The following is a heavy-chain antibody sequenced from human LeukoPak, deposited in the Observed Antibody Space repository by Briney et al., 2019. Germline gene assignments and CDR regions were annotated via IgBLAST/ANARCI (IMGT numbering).Heavy chain of an antibody. CDR2: VYYSGNT. CDR3: ARSSVPTGWGTFDI. CDR1: GGSISSTYY. V-gene: IGHV4-39*01. Sequence: SETLSLACTVSGGSISSTYYWAWIRPPPGKGLEWFGSVYYSGNTYYNPSIQSPVTISVDTSKNQFSLKLSSVTAADTAVYYCARSSVPTGWGTFDIWGLGTLVTVSS. J-gene: IGHJ3*02. D-gene: IGHD4-17*01.